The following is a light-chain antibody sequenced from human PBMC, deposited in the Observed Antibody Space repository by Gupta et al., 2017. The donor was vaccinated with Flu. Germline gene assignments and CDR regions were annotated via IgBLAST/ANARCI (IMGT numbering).Light chain of an antibody. CDR1: SSDVGGYNS. CDR3: SSYTSSTTFV. Sequence: QSALTQPASVSGSPVQSITISCTRTSSDVGGYNSVSWYQHHPGKAPKLMIYDVSNWPAGVSDRFSGSKSGNTASLTISGLQAEDEAEYYCSSYTSSTTFVFGTGTKVNVL. V-gene: IGLV2-14*01. J-gene: IGLJ1*01. CDR2: DVS.